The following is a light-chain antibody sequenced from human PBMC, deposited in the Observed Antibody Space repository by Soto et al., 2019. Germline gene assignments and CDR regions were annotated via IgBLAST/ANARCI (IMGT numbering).Light chain of an antibody. CDR1: QSVSSN. CDR3: QQYNNWPGT. CDR2: DVS. V-gene: IGKV3-15*01. J-gene: IGKJ1*01. Sequence: EIGMTKCQATLSVSPGARATLSCRASQSVSSNLAWYQQKPGQAPRLLIYDVSTRATGIPARFSGSGSGTEFTLTISGLQSEDFAVYYCQQYNNWPGTFGQGTKVDIK.